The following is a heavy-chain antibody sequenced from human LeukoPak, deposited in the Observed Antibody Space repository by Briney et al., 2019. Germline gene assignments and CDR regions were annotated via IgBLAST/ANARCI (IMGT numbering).Heavy chain of an antibody. CDR3: ARRSSSGYHTSSGHYYYYYYMDV. D-gene: IGHD3-10*01. V-gene: IGHV5-51*01. Sequence: GESLKISCKGSGYSFASYWIGWVRQMPGKGLEWMGIIYPGDSDTRYSPSFQGQVTISADKSISTAYLQWSSLKASDTAMYYCARRSSSGYHTSSGHYYYYYYMDVWGKGTTVTVSS. CDR1: GYSFASYW. CDR2: IYPGDSDT. J-gene: IGHJ6*03.